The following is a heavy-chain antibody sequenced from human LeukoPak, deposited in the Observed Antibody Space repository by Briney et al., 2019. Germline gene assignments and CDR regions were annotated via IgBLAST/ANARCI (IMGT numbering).Heavy chain of an antibody. Sequence: ASVKVSCKASGYTFTSYYMNWVRQAPGQGLEWRGEINPSGGSTRYDQKFQGRVTLTRDTSTSTVYMELSNLRSDDTAVYYCARVIVLVTAVLDAFDVWGQGTMVTVSS. CDR2: INPSGGST. J-gene: IGHJ3*01. CDR3: ARVIVLVTAVLDAFDV. D-gene: IGHD2-21*02. V-gene: IGHV1-46*01. CDR1: GYTFTSYY.